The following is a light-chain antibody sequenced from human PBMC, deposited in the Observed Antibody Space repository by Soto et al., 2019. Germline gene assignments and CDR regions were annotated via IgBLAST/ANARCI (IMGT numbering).Light chain of an antibody. Sequence: IVLTQSPGTLSLSPGERTTLSCRASQSISRYLAWYQQKPGQAPRLLIYRASTRATGVPARFSGSGSGTEFTLTISSLQSEDFAVYYCQQYNNWPRTFGQGTKVDNK. CDR1: QSISRY. CDR2: RAS. CDR3: QQYNNWPRT. J-gene: IGKJ1*01. V-gene: IGKV3-15*01.